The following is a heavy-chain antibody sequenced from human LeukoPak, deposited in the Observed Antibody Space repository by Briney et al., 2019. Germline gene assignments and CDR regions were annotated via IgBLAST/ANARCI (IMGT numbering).Heavy chain of an antibody. CDR3: ARDLVGSSWSTRGFDY. V-gene: IGHV1-2*04. Sequence: ASVKVSCKASGYTFTGYYMHWVRQAPGQGLEWMGWINPNSGGTNYAQKFQGWVTMTRDTSISTAYVELSRLRSDDTAVYYCARDLVGSSWSTRGFDYWGQGTLVTVSS. CDR1: GYTFTGYY. CDR2: INPNSGGT. D-gene: IGHD6-13*01. J-gene: IGHJ4*02.